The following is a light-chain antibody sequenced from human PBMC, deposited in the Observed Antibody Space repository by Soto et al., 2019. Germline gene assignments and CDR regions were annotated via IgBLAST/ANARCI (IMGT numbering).Light chain of an antibody. CDR3: QQHNNWPSIT. V-gene: IGKV3-15*01. CDR2: GAS. CDR1: QSVSSN. Sequence: EIVMTQSPVTLSFSPGERATLSCRASQSVSSNLAWYQQKPGQAPRLLIYGASTRATGIPARFSGSGSGTEFTLTISSLQSEDFAVYYCQQHNNWPSITFGQGTRLEI. J-gene: IGKJ5*01.